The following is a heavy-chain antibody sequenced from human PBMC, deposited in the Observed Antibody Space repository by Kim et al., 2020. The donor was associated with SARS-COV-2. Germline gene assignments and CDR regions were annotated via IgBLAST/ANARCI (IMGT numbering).Heavy chain of an antibody. Sequence: YADSGKGRFTISRDNSKNTLYLQMNSRRAEDTAVYYCAKGSRGGTHPDYWGQGTLVTVSS. V-gene: IGHV3-23*01. D-gene: IGHD1-1*01. CDR3: AKGSRGGTHPDY. J-gene: IGHJ4*02.